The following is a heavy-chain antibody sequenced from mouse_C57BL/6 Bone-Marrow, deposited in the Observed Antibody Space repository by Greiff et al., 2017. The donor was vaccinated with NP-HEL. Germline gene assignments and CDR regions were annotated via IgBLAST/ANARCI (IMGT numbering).Heavy chain of an antibody. CDR3: ARKDDYPAWFAY. D-gene: IGHD2-4*01. Sequence: QVQLQQPGAELVKPGASVKMSCKASGYTFTSYWITWVKQRPGQGLEWIGDIYPGSGSTNYNEKFKSKATLTVDTSSSTAYMQLSSLTSEDSAVYYGARKDDYPAWFAYWGQGTLVTVSA. CDR1: GYTFTSYW. CDR2: IYPGSGST. J-gene: IGHJ3*01. V-gene: IGHV1-55*01.